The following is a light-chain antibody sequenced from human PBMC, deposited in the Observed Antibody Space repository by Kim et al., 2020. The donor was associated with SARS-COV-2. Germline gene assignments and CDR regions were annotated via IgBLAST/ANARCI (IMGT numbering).Light chain of an antibody. Sequence: SYELTQPPSVSVSPGQTASITCSGDKLGDKYACWYQQKPGQSPVLVIYQDSKRPSGIPERFSGSNSGNTATLTISGTQAIDEADYYFQAWDSGTAGVVFG. V-gene: IGLV3-1*01. CDR3: QAWDSGTAGVV. J-gene: IGLJ2*01. CDR1: KLGDKY. CDR2: QDS.